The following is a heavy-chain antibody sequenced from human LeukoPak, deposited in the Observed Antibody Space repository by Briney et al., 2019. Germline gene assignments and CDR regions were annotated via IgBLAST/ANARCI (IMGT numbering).Heavy chain of an antibody. CDR3: ARGGYSSSWYPPYYMDV. Sequence: ASVKVSCKASGYTFTGYYMHWVRQAPGQGLEWMGWINPNSGGTNYAQKFQGWVTMTRDTSISTAYMELSRLRSEDTAVYYCARGGYSSSWYPPYYMDVWGKGTTVTVSS. CDR1: GYTFTGYY. CDR2: INPNSGGT. D-gene: IGHD6-13*01. J-gene: IGHJ6*03. V-gene: IGHV1-2*04.